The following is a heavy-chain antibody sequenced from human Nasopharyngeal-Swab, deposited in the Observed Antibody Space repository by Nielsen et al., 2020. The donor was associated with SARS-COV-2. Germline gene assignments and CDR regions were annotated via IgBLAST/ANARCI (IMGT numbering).Heavy chain of an antibody. CDR3: AKDGSSSPTY. CDR1: GFSFSKYA. D-gene: IGHD6-13*01. J-gene: IGHJ4*02. Sequence: GGSLRLSCAASGFSFSKYAMSWVRQAPGKGLEWVSAISGSGGDTYYADSVKGRFTISRDNSKNTLYLRMNSLRAEDTAVYYCAKDGSSSPTYWGQGTLVTVSS. CDR2: ISGSGGDT. V-gene: IGHV3-23*01.